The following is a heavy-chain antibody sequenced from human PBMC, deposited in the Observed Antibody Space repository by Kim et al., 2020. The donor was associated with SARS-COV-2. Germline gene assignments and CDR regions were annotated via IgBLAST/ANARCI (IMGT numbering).Heavy chain of an antibody. V-gene: IGHV3-30*04. CDR3: ARGRNPPFITIFGVVTDPSYYYYYYGMDV. J-gene: IGHJ6*02. CDR1: GFTFSSYA. D-gene: IGHD3-3*01. CDR2: ISYDGSNK. Sequence: GGSLRLSCAASGFTFSSYAMHWVRQAPGKGLEWVAVISYDGSNKYYVDSVKGRFTISRDNSKNTLYLQMNSLRAEDTAVYYCARGRNPPFITIFGVVTDPSYYYYYYGMDVWGQGTTVTVSS.